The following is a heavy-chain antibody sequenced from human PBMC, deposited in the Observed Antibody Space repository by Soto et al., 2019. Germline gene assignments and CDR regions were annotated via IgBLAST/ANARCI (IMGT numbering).Heavy chain of an antibody. J-gene: IGHJ4*02. CDR1: GFRFSDHS. CDR3: ARLPKGSLVTA. V-gene: IGHV3-48*02. Sequence: VQLVESGGGLVSPGGSLTLSCVGSGFRFSDHSMHWVRRAPGTGLQWLSYISSSGDTTHYADSVRGRFTVSRDNAKNSVFLRMDSLRDDDTAMYNCARLPKGSLVTAWGQGTLVTVSS. D-gene: IGHD2-21*02. CDR2: ISSSGDTT.